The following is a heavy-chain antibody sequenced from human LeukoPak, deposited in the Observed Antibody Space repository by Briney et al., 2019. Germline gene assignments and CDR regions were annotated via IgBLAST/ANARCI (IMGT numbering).Heavy chain of an antibody. D-gene: IGHD5-18*01. CDR1: GYTFTSYG. J-gene: IGHJ4*02. V-gene: IGHV1-18*01. CDR3: ARNGIQLWLSPDFDY. CDR2: ISAYNGNT. Sequence: ASVTVSCTASGYTFTSYGISWVRQAPGQGLEWMGWISAYNGNTNYAQKLQGRVTMTTDTSTSTAYMELRSLRSDDTAVYYCARNGIQLWLSPDFDYWGQGTLVTVSS.